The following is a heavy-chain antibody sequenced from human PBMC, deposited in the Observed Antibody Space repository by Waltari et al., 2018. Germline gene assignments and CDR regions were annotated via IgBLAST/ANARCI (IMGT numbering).Heavy chain of an antibody. J-gene: IGHJ3*02. Sequence: EVQLVESGGGLIQPGGSLRLSCAASGFTVSSNYMSWVRQAPGKGLGGVSVIYSGGSTYYADSVKGRFTISRDNSKNTLYLQMNSLRAEDTAVYYCARDGSSGWYDAFDIWGQGTMVTVSS. CDR2: IYSGGST. V-gene: IGHV3-53*01. CDR1: GFTVSSNY. CDR3: ARDGSSGWYDAFDI. D-gene: IGHD6-19*01.